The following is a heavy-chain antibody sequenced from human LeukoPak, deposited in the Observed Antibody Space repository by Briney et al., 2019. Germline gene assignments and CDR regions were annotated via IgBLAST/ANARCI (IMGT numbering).Heavy chain of an antibody. CDR2: IIPIFGTA. Sequence: SVKVSCKASGGTFSSYAISWVRQAPGQGLEWMGGIIPIFGTANYAQKFQGRVTITADESTSTAYMELSSLRSEDTAVYYCARDHRRDGYNWLVYYFDYWGQGTLVTVSS. CDR3: ARDHRRDGYNWLVYYFDY. D-gene: IGHD5-24*01. V-gene: IGHV1-69*01. J-gene: IGHJ4*02. CDR1: GGTFSSYA.